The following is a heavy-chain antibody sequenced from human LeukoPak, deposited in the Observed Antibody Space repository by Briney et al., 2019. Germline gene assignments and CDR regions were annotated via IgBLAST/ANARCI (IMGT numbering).Heavy chain of an antibody. CDR1: GYTFTSYA. V-gene: IGHV7-4-1*02. CDR3: ARGDSSGWLPDAFDI. J-gene: IGHJ3*02. CDR2: INTNTGNP. Sequence: ASVKVSCKASGYTFTSYAMNWVRQAPGQGLEWMGWINTNTGNPTYAQGFTGRFVFSLDTSVSTAYLQISSLKAEDTAVYYCARGDSSGWLPDAFDIWGQGTMVTVSS. D-gene: IGHD6-19*01.